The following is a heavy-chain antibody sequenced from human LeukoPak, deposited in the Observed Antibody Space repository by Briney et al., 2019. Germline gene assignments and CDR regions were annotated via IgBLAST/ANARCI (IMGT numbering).Heavy chain of an antibody. Sequence: GGSLRLSCAASGFTFSSYSMNWVRQAPGKGLEGVPSISSSSSYIYYADSVKGRFTISRDNAKNSLYLQMNSLRAEDTAVYYCARDQWGGNPSYFDYWGQGTLVTVSS. CDR1: GFTFSSYS. D-gene: IGHD4-23*01. J-gene: IGHJ4*02. CDR2: ISSSSSYI. CDR3: ARDQWGGNPSYFDY. V-gene: IGHV3-21*01.